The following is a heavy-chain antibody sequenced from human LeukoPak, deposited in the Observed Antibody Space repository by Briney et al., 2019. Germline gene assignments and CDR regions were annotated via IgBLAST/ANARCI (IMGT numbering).Heavy chain of an antibody. Sequence: SETLSLTCTVSGGSISSYYWSWIRQPPGKGLEWIAYLFYSGSTDYTPSLVGRVTISVDTSKNQFSLKLRSVTAADTAVYYCATVAVIRGVTYFDYWGQGTLVTVSS. J-gene: IGHJ4*02. CDR3: ATVAVIRGVTYFDY. CDR2: LFYSGST. CDR1: GGSISSYY. V-gene: IGHV4-59*01. D-gene: IGHD3-10*01.